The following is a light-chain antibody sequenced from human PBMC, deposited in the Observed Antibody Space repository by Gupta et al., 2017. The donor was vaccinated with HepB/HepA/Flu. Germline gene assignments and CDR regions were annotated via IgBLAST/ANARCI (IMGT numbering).Light chain of an antibody. CDR1: ALPKQY. J-gene: IGLJ2*01. CDR3: HSADSSGNVV. V-gene: IGLV3-25*03. CDR2: KDS. Sequence: SSELTQPPSVSVSPGKTARITCSGDALPKQYAYWYQQKPGHAPVLVLYKDSGRTAGMPGGFSGSRSGTTVTVTISADKEEDEADYYVHSADSSGNVVFGGGTKLTVL.